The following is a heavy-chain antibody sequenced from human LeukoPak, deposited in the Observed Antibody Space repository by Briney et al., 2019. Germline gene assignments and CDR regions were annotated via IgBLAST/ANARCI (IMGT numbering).Heavy chain of an antibody. Sequence: SVKVSCKASGDTFSSYAISWVRQAPGQGLEWMGGIIPIFGTANYAQKFQGRVTITADESTSTAYMELSSLRSEDTAVYYCARDLGWSIAAPGWGQGTLVTVSS. D-gene: IGHD6-6*01. J-gene: IGHJ4*02. CDR2: IIPIFGTA. V-gene: IGHV1-69*01. CDR3: ARDLGWSIAAPG. CDR1: GDTFSSYA.